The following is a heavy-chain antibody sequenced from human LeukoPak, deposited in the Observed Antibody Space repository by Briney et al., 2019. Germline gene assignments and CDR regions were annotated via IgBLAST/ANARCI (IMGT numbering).Heavy chain of an antibody. CDR1: GGTFSNYA. CDR3: AREMRGYDFWSGYYAYNWFDP. J-gene: IGHJ5*02. Sequence: SVKVSCKASGGTFSNYAISWVRQAPGQGLEWVGGVIPISDTANYARKFQGRVTITADESTTTAYMELSSLRSEDTAVYYCAREMRGYDFWSGYYAYNWFDPWGQGTLVTVSS. D-gene: IGHD3-3*01. V-gene: IGHV1-69*13. CDR2: VIPISDTA.